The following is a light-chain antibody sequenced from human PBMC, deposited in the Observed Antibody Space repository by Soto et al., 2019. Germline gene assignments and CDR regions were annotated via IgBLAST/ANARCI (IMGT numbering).Light chain of an antibody. CDR3: QQSYSTS. CDR1: QSISSY. Sequence: DIQMTQSPSSLSASVGDRVTITCRASQSISSYLNWYQQKPGKAPKLLIYAASSLQSGVPSRFSGSGSGTYFTLTISSLQPEDVETYYCQQSYSTSFGQGTRLEIK. V-gene: IGKV1-39*01. J-gene: IGKJ5*01. CDR2: AAS.